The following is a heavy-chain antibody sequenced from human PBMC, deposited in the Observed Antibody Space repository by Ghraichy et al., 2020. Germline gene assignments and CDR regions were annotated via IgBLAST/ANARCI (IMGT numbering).Heavy chain of an antibody. V-gene: IGHV1-8*01. D-gene: IGHD3-10*01. Sequence: ASVKVSCKASGYTFTSYDINWVRQATGQGLEWMGWMNPKSGNTGYAQKFQDRVTMTRNTSINTAYMELSGLGSEDTAVYYCARRELPTTRLPDYWGQGTLVTVSS. CDR2: MNPKSGNT. CDR1: GYTFTSYD. J-gene: IGHJ4*02. CDR3: ARRELPTTRLPDY.